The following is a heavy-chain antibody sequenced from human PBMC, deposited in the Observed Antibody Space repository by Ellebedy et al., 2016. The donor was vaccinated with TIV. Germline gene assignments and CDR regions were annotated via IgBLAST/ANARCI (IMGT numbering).Heavy chain of an antibody. V-gene: IGHV4-4*02. Sequence: SETLSLTXAVSGGSISSSNWWSWVRQPPGKGLEWIGEIYHSGSTNYNPSLKSRVTISVDKSKNQFSLKLSSVTAADTAVYYCARAASYYYGSGSYAAWKRAWFDPWGQGTLVTVSS. D-gene: IGHD3-10*01. CDR1: GGSISSSNW. J-gene: IGHJ5*02. CDR2: IYHSGST. CDR3: ARAASYYYGSGSYAAWKRAWFDP.